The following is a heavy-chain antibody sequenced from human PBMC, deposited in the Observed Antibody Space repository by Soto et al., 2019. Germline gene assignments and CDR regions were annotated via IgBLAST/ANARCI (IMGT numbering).Heavy chain of an antibody. Sequence: SETLSLTCTVSGDSISSYYWSWIRQPPGKGLEWIGYIYYSGSTNYNPSLKSRVAIAVDTSKNQFSLKLTSVTAADTAVYFCASTINMVRGVIRQMDFQHWGQGTLVTVSS. V-gene: IGHV4-59*01. CDR2: IYYSGST. CDR1: GDSISSYY. D-gene: IGHD3-10*01. CDR3: ASTINMVRGVIRQMDFQH. J-gene: IGHJ1*01.